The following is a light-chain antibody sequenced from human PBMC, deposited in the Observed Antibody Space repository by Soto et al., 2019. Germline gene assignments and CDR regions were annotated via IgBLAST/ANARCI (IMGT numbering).Light chain of an antibody. Sequence: ALTQPASVSGSPGQSITISCTGTSSDVGGYNYVSWYQQHPGKAPKLMIYDVSNRPSGVSNRFSGSKSGNTASLTISGLQAEDEADYCCSSYTSSTTLYVFGTGTKLTVL. CDR2: DVS. CDR3: SSYTSSTTLYV. CDR1: SSDVGGYNY. V-gene: IGLV2-14*01. J-gene: IGLJ1*01.